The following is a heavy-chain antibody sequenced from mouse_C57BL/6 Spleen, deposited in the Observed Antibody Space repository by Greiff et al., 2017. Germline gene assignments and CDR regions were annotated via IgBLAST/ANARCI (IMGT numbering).Heavy chain of an antibody. J-gene: IGHJ3*01. CDR1: GYTFTSYW. Sequence: QVQLQQPGAELVMPGASVKLSCKASGYTFTSYWMHWVKQRPGQGLEWIGEIDPSDSYTNYNQKFKGKSTLTVDKSSSTAYMQLSSLTSEDSAVYYCAREDSSGSSFAYWGQGTLVTVSA. V-gene: IGHV1-69*01. CDR2: IDPSDSYT. D-gene: IGHD3-2*02. CDR3: AREDSSGSSFAY.